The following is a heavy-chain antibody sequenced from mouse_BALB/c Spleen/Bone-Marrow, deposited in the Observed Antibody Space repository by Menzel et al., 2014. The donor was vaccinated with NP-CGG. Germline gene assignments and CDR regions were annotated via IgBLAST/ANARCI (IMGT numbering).Heavy chain of an antibody. D-gene: IGHD4-1*01. V-gene: IGHV1-15*01. Sequence: AQLQQSGAELVGPGASVTLSCKASGYTFTDYEMHWVKQTPVHGLEWIGAIDPETGGTAYNQKFKGKATLTADKSSSTAYMELRSLTSEDSAVYYCTRSETGPFAYWGQGTLVTVSA. CDR1: GYTFTDYE. CDR3: TRSETGPFAY. CDR2: IDPETGGT. J-gene: IGHJ3*01.